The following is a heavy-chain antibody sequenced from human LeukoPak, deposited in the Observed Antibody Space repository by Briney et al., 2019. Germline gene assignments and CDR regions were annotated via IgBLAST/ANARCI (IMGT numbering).Heavy chain of an antibody. CDR2: INPNSGGT. CDR3: ARGYSGSYYPDYGMDV. D-gene: IGHD1-26*01. Sequence: GASVKVSCKASGYTFTGYYMHWVRQAPGQGLEWMGRINPNSGGTNYAQKFQGRVTMTRDTSISTAYMELSRLRSDDTAVYYCARGYSGSYYPDYGMDVWGQGTTVTVSS. J-gene: IGHJ6*02. V-gene: IGHV1-2*06. CDR1: GYTFTGYY.